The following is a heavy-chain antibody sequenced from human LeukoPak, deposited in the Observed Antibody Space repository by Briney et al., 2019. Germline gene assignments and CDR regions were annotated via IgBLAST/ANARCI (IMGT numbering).Heavy chain of an antibody. CDR3: ERLGISIIGKEGIDY. CDR2: INHSGST. D-gene: IGHD1-20*01. Sequence: PSETLSLTCAVYGGSFSGYYWSWIRQPPGKGLEWIWGINHSGSTNYNTSLESRVPISVETSKNQLCLKLRSVSAGDRAVYYCERLGISIIGKEGIDYWGEGTLVTVSS. V-gene: IGHV4-34*01. J-gene: IGHJ4*02. CDR1: GGSFSGYY.